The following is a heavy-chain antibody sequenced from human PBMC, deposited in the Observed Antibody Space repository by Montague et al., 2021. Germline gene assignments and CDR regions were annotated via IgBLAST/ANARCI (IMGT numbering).Heavy chain of an antibody. Sequence: SETLSLTCAVSGGSISTYYWIWIRQSPGKGLEYIGYFAQSVASGASGSTNYHPPLRGRVTVSVDSSKNQISPKMTAVTATYTGVYYCARGEGVVPAARFDFWGRGTLVTVSS. J-gene: IGHJ4*02. CDR1: GGSISTYY. D-gene: IGHD3-16*01. CDR3: ARGEGVVPAARFDF. V-gene: IGHV4-4*09. CDR2: SVASGASGST.